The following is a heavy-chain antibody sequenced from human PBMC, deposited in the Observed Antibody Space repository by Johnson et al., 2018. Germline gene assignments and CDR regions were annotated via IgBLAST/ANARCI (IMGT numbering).Heavy chain of an antibody. D-gene: IGHD2-15*01. J-gene: IGHJ3*02. CDR2: ISCSSSYI. V-gene: IGHV3-21*01. Sequence: EVQLLESGGGLVKPGGSLSLSCAASGFTFSSYSMNWVRQAPGKGLEWVSSISCSSSYIYYADSVKGRFTISRDNAKHSLYLQVNRLRAEDTAVYYCARDLRGRPPDAFDIWGQGTMVTVAS. CDR3: ARDLRGRPPDAFDI. CDR1: GFTFSSYS.